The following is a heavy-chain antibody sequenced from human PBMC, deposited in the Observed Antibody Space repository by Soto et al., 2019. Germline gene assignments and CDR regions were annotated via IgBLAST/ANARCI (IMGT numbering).Heavy chain of an antibody. D-gene: IGHD3-16*01. Sequence: GASVKVSCKASGYTFTRYGIGWARQAPGQGLEWMGWINPYNGNTNYAQNVQGRVTLTTDTSTSTAYMELRSLRSNDTAIYYCAMVDVYVTPSPQDVWGQGTTVTVSS. J-gene: IGHJ6*02. V-gene: IGHV1-18*01. CDR3: AMVDVYVTPSPQDV. CDR2: INPYNGNT. CDR1: GYTFTRYG.